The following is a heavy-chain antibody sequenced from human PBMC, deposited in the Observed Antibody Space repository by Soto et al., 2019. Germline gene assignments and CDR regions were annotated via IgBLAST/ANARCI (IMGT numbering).Heavy chain of an antibody. D-gene: IGHD6-6*01. Sequence: GGSLRLSCAASGFTFSSYAMHWVRQAPGKGLEWVAVISYDGSNKYYADSVKGRFTISRDNSKNTLYLQMNSLRTEDTAVYYCARDSIAAPLDFDDWGQGTLVNVAS. CDR2: ISYDGSNK. CDR1: GFTFSSYA. V-gene: IGHV3-30-3*01. J-gene: IGHJ4*02. CDR3: ARDSIAAPLDFDD.